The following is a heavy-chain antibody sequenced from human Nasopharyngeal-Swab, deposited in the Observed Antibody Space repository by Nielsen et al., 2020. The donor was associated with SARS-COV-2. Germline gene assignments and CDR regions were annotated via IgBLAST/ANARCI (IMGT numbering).Heavy chain of an antibody. D-gene: IGHD3-22*01. CDR2: ISYDGSNK. J-gene: IGHJ4*02. Sequence: GESLKISCAASGFTFSRYTMHWVRQAPGKGLEWVAVISYDGSNKYYADSVKGRFTISRDISKNTLYLQMNSLRAEDTAVFYCACTPLDSSGYYYAFHYWGRGTLVTVYS. V-gene: IGHV3-30-3*01. CDR3: ACTPLDSSGYYYAFHY. CDR1: GFTFSRYT.